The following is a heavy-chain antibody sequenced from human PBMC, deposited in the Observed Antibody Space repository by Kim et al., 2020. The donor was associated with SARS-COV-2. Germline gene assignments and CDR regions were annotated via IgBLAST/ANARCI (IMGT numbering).Heavy chain of an antibody. D-gene: IGHD5-12*01. J-gene: IGHJ4*02. CDR3: ASRPLVATMGYFDY. CDR1: GFTFSSYA. CDR2: ISYDGSNK. V-gene: IGHV3-30*04. Sequence: GGSLRLSCAASGFTFSSYAMHWVRQAPGKGLEWVAVISYDGSNKYYADSVKGRFTISRDNSKNTLYLQMNSLRAEDTAVYYWASRPLVATMGYFDYWGQGTLVTVSS.